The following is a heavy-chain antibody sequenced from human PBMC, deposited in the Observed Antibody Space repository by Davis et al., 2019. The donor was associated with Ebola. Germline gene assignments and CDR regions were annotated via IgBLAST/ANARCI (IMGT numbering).Heavy chain of an antibody. CDR3: TRHSVLPAAKGYYYYYMDV. CDR2: IRSKANSYAT. J-gene: IGHJ6*03. D-gene: IGHD2-2*01. CDR1: GFTFSGSA. Sequence: GGSLRLSCAASGFTFSGSAMHWVRQASGKGLEWVGRIRSKANSYATAYAASVKGRFTISRDDSKNTAYLQMNSLKTEDTAVYYCTRHSVLPAAKGYYYYYMDVWGKGTTVTVSS. V-gene: IGHV3-73*01.